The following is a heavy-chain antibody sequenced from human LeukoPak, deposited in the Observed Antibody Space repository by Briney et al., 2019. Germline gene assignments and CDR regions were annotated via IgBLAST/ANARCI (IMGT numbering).Heavy chain of an antibody. CDR3: ARHGLLAHYYGSGSHKSWIDP. Sequence: PSETLSLTCTVSGGSISSYYWIWIRQPPGKGLEWIGYIYYSGSTNYNPSLKSRVTISVDTSKNQFSLKLSSVTAADTAVYYCARHGLLAHYYGSGSHKSWIDPWGQGTLVTVSS. CDR2: IYYSGST. CDR1: GGSISSYY. J-gene: IGHJ5*02. D-gene: IGHD3-10*01. V-gene: IGHV4-59*08.